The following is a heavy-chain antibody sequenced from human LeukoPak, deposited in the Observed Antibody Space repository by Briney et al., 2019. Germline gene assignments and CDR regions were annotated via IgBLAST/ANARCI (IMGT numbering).Heavy chain of an antibody. V-gene: IGHV3-21*01. CDR3: ARVLLWFGESYYGMDV. Sequence: GRSLRLSCAASGFTFSSYSMNWVRQAPGKGLEWVSSISSSSSYIYYADPVKGRFTISRDNAKNSLYLQVNSLRAEDTAVYYCARVLLWFGESYYGMDVWGKGTTVTVSS. D-gene: IGHD3-10*01. J-gene: IGHJ6*04. CDR2: ISSSSSYI. CDR1: GFTFSSYS.